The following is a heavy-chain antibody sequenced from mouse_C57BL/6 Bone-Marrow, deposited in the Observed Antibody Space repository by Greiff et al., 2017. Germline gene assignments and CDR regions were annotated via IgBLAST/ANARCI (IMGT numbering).Heavy chain of an antibody. J-gene: IGHJ2*01. V-gene: IGHV14-4*01. CDR2: IDPEIGDT. Sequence: EVMLQESGAELVRPGASVKLSCTASGFNIKDDYIHWVKQRPEQGLEWIGWIDPEIGDTEYASKFQGKATITSDTSSNTAHLQLSSLTSEDTAVYYCSSFDGNYFDFWGQGTPLTVAS. D-gene: IGHD2-3*01. CDR3: SSFDGNYFDF. CDR1: GFNIKDDY.